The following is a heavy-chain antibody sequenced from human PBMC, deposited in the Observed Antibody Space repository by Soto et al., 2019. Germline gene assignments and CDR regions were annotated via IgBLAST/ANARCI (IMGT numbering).Heavy chain of an antibody. J-gene: IGHJ4*02. CDR2: ISYDGSTK. CDR1: GFTFSSYA. Sequence: QVQLVESGGGVVQPGRSLRLSCAASGFTFSSYAMHWVRQAPGKGLEWVAVISYDGSTKYYADALKGRFTISRDNSKNTLYLQMNSLRAEDTAVYYCVRERWRYGFDYWGQGTLVTVSS. V-gene: IGHV3-30-3*01. D-gene: IGHD2-15*01. CDR3: VRERWRYGFDY.